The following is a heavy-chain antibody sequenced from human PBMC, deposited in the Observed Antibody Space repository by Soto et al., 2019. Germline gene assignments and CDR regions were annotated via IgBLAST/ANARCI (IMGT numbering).Heavy chain of an antibody. J-gene: IGHJ4*02. CDR3: ARDGSYGDYGDFDY. Sequence: QVQLQESGPGLVKPSETLSLTCTVSGGSISSYYWSWIRQPPGKGLEWIGNIYYSGSTNYNPSLESRVTISVDTSKNQFSLKLSSVTAADTAVYYCARDGSYGDYGDFDYWGQGTLVTVSS. CDR1: GGSISSYY. D-gene: IGHD4-17*01. CDR2: IYYSGST. V-gene: IGHV4-59*01.